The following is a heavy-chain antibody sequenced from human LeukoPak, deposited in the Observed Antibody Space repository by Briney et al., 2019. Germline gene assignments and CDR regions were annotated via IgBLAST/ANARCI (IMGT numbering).Heavy chain of an antibody. CDR3: ARGLGRKEELADL. CDR1: GFTFRSYG. Sequence: PGGSLRLSCAASGFTFRSYGMNWVRQAPGKGLEWVSSISSSSSYIYYADSVKGRFTISRDNAKNSLYLQMNSLRAEDTAVYYCARGLGRKEELADLWGQGTLVTVSS. D-gene: IGHD3-10*01. V-gene: IGHV3-21*01. CDR2: ISSSSSYI. J-gene: IGHJ4*02.